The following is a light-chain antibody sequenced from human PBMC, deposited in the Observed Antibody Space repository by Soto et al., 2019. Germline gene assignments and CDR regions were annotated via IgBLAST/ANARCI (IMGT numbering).Light chain of an antibody. CDR1: QSVSSN. J-gene: IGKJ1*01. CDR2: GAS. CDR3: QHYYNWPET. Sequence: EIVMTQSPATLSVSPGERATLSCRASQSVSSNLAWYQQKPGQAPRLLIYGASTRATGIPDRFSGSGSGTEFTLTISSLQSEDFAVYYCQHYYNWPETFGQGTKVEIK. V-gene: IGKV3-15*01.